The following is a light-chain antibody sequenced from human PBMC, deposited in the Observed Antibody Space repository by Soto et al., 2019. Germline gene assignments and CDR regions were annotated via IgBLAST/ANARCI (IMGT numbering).Light chain of an antibody. CDR2: WAS. V-gene: IGKV4-1*01. CDR3: QQYNSIPLT. J-gene: IGKJ4*01. CDR1: QTVLYSSNNKNY. Sequence: DIVRNQSPDSLAVSLGERATINCKSSQTVLYSSNNKNYLAWYQQKPGQPPKLLIYWASTRESGVPDRFSGSGSGTDFTLTISSLQAEDVAVYYCQQYNSIPLTFGGGTKVDIK.